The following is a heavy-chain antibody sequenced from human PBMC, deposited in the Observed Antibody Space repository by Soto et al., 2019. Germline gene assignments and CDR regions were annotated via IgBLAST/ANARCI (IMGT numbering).Heavy chain of an antibody. CDR3: ARDGYDGSGSPYPAY. D-gene: IGHD3-10*01. Sequence: SETLSLTCSVSGGSMSEYFWSWIRQSPGKGLEWIGYIYYLGSTDYNPSLKSRVTISVDTSKRQFSLRLTSVTAADTAVYYCARDGYDGSGSPYPAYWGPGTQVTVSS. J-gene: IGHJ4*02. CDR2: IYYLGST. CDR1: GGSMSEYF. V-gene: IGHV4-59*01.